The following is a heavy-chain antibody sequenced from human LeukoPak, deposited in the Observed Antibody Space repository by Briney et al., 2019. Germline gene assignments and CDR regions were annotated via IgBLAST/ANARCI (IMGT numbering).Heavy chain of an antibody. CDR3: ARDGDTAMVLVY. J-gene: IGHJ4*02. D-gene: IGHD5-18*01. CDR1: GFTFSSYE. Sequence: GGSLRLSCAASGFTFSSYEMNWVRQAPGKGLEWVSYISSSGSTIYYADSVKGRFTISRDNAKNSLYLQMNSLRAEDTAVYYCARDGDTAMVLVYWGQGTLVTVCS. V-gene: IGHV3-48*03. CDR2: ISSSGSTI.